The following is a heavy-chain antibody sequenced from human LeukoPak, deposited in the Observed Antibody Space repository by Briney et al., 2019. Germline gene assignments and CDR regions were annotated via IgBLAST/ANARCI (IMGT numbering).Heavy chain of an antibody. V-gene: IGHV3-30*03. CDR2: ISSDGNQK. Sequence: GRSLRLSCVASGLTLSREGLHWVRQAPGKGLEWVAVISSDGNQKYYADSVKGRFTISRDNSKNTLYLQMNSLRAEDTAVYYWATNSARGSYLNWCDPWIQGTLVTVSS. J-gene: IGHJ5*02. CDR1: GLTLSREG. CDR3: ATNSARGSYLNWCDP. D-gene: IGHD1-26*01.